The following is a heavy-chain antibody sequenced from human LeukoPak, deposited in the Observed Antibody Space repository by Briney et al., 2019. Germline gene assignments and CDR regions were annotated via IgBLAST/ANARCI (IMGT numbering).Heavy chain of an antibody. Sequence: GASVKVSCKASGYTFTGYYMHWVRQAPGQGLEWMGWINPNSGGTNYAQKFQGRVTMTRDTSISTAYMELSRLRSDDTAVYYCARGIPSDDYRPGVDYWGQGTLVTVSS. V-gene: IGHV1-2*02. CDR1: GYTFTGYY. CDR3: ARGIPSDDYRPGVDY. D-gene: IGHD4-11*01. CDR2: INPNSGGT. J-gene: IGHJ4*02.